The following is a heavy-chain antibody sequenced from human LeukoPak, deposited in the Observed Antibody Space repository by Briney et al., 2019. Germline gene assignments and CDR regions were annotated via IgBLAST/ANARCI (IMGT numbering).Heavy chain of an antibody. CDR2: IYYSGST. J-gene: IGHJ6*03. V-gene: IGHV4-31*03. CDR3: ARVEGDYGDYGADYYYMDV. CDR1: GGSISSGGYY. D-gene: IGHD4-17*01. Sequence: SSETLSLTCTVSGGSISSGGYYWSWIRQHPGKGLEWIGYIYYSGSTYYNPSLKSRVTISVDTSKNQFSLKLSSVTAADTAVYYCARVEGDYGDYGADYYYMDVWGKGTTVSVYS.